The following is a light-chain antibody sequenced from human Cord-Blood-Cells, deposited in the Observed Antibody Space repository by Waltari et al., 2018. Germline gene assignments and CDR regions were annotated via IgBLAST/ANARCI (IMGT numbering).Light chain of an antibody. Sequence: QPFLTHPPPASGTPGQWAPAPCSGPTPNIDSNTLTWYQQLPGTAPKLLIYSNNQRPSGVPDRFSGSKSGTSASLAISGLQSEDEADYYCAAWDDSLNGWVFGGGTKLTVL. V-gene: IGLV1-44*01. CDR3: AAWDDSLNGWV. J-gene: IGLJ3*02. CDR1: TPNIDSNT. CDR2: SNN.